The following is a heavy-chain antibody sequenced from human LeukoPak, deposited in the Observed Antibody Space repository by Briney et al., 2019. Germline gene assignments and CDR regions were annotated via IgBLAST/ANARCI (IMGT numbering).Heavy chain of an antibody. CDR2: ISSSGSYI. D-gene: IGHD2-2*02. J-gene: IGHJ5*02. CDR1: GFTFSSYN. V-gene: IGHV3-21*01. CDR3: ARGADCSSTSCYKGDWFDP. Sequence: PGGSLRLSCAASGFTFSSYNMNWVRQAPGKGLEWVSFISSSGSYIYYADSVRGRFTISRDNAENSLYLQMYSLRAEDTAVYYCARGADCSSTSCYKGDWFDPWGQGTLVTVSS.